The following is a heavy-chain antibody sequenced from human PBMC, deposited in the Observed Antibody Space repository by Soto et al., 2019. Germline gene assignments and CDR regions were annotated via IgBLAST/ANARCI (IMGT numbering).Heavy chain of an antibody. V-gene: IGHV3-53*01. CDR2: IYSGGST. CDR1: GFTVSSNY. D-gene: IGHD3-10*01. J-gene: IGHJ4*02. Sequence: EVQLVESGGGLIQPGGSLRLSCAASGFTVSSNYMSWVRQAPGKGLEWVSVIYSGGSTYYADSVKGRFTISRDNSKNTLYLQMNSLRAEDTAVYYCASLTGGSGSYYNVAFDYWGQGTLVTVSS. CDR3: ASLTGGSGSYYNVAFDY.